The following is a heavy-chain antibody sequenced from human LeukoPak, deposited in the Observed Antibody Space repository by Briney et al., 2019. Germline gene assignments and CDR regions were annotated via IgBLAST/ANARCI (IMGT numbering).Heavy chain of an antibody. D-gene: IGHD6-19*01. CDR2: IKQDGGVK. CDR3: ARGQGLAS. Sequence: PGGSLRLSCAASGFTFSSYWMTWVRQAPGKGLEWVANIKQDGGVKYYVDSVKGRFTISRDSAKNSLYLQMNSLRVEDTAVYYCARGQGLASWGQGTLVTVSS. J-gene: IGHJ5*02. CDR1: GFTFSSYW. V-gene: IGHV3-7*01.